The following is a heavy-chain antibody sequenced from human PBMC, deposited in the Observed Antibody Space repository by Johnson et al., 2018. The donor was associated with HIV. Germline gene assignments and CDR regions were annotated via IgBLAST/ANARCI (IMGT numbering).Heavy chain of an antibody. CDR1: GFTVSSNY. V-gene: IGHV3-66*03. Sequence: EVQLVESGGGLIQPGGSLRLSCAASGFTVSSNYMSWVRQAPGRGLEWVSVIYSGGSIYYTDSVKGRFTISRDTSRNTVYLQMNSLRAEDTAVYYCAKAMGGWLLAHAFDIWGQGTMVTISS. J-gene: IGHJ3*02. CDR2: IYSGGSI. D-gene: IGHD3-22*01. CDR3: AKAMGGWLLAHAFDI.